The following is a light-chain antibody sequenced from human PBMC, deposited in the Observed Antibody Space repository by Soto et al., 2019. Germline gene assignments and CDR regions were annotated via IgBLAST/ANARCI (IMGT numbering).Light chain of an antibody. CDR2: KES. V-gene: IGKV1-5*03. CDR1: QTISSW. Sequence: DIQMTQSPSTLSASVGDRVTITCRASQTISSWLAWYQQKPGKAPKLLIYKESTLKSGVPSRFSGSGSGTEFTLTISSLQPDDFATYYCKHYNSYSEAFGQGTKVDI. CDR3: KHYNSYSEA. J-gene: IGKJ1*01.